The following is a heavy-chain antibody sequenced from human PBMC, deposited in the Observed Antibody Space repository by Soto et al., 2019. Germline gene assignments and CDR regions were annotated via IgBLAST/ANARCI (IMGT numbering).Heavy chain of an antibody. D-gene: IGHD3-10*01. Sequence: GGSLRLSCAASGFTFSSYAMSWVRQAPGKGLEWVSTTSNGGNTDFAESVRGRFTVSRDNSKNLLYLQMTNLRAEDAAIYFCAKDLRPGLVVPTKSGFDPWGQGTLVTVSS. V-gene: IGHV3-23*01. J-gene: IGHJ5*02. CDR1: GFTFSSYA. CDR2: TSNGGNT. CDR3: AKDLRPGLVVPTKSGFDP.